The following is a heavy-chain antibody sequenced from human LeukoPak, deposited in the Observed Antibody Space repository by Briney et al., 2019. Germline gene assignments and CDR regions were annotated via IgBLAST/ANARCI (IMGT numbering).Heavy chain of an antibody. Sequence: GGSLRLSCAASGFTFDDYGMSWVRQVAGQGLEWVSGIDWNGASTGYADSVRGRFTISRDNGKKSLYLRMNSLRAEDTALYYCASGSTMVSDYWGQGTLVTVS. CDR3: ASGSTMVSDY. V-gene: IGHV3-20*04. CDR1: GFTFDDYG. J-gene: IGHJ4*02. CDR2: IDWNGAST. D-gene: IGHD3-10*01.